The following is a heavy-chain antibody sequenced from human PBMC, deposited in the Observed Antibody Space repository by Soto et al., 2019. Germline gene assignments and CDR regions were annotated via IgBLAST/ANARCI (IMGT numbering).Heavy chain of an antibody. J-gene: IGHJ4*02. CDR1: GFTFDTYA. V-gene: IGHV3-23*01. CDR3: AKYNNYWDEDY. Sequence: EVQLLESGGGLVQPGGSLTLSCAASGFTFDTYAMTWVRQAPGKGLEWVSAISGRGDGTYYADSVKGRFTISRDNSKNPVFLQLNSLRAEDTALYYCAKYNNYWDEDYWGQGTLVTVSS. CDR2: ISGRGDGT. D-gene: IGHD1-20*01.